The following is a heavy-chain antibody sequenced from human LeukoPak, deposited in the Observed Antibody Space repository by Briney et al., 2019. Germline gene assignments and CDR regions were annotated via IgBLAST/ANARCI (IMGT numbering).Heavy chain of an antibody. V-gene: IGHV3-7*01. J-gene: IGHJ4*02. CDR1: GFTFSSYW. CDR3: ARPKSDY. Sequence: GGSLRLSCAASGFTFSSYWMTWVRQTPGKGLEWVANIKEDGSDKYHADSMKGRFTISRDNAKKSLYLQLNSLRVEDTAVYYCARPKSDYWGQGTLVTVSS. CDR2: IKEDGSDK.